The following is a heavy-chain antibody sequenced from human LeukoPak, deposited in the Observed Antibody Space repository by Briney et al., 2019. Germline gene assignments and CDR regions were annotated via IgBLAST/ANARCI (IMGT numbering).Heavy chain of an antibody. J-gene: IGHJ4*02. CDR3: AKDVYGDYGGLDY. V-gene: IGHV3-23*01. D-gene: IGHD4-17*01. CDR1: GVSFSTRA. CDR2: IRGSDGST. Sequence: GGSLRLSCAASGVSFSTRAMSWVRHAQPQGLGLVSSIRGSDGSTYYADSVKGRFAISRDKSKNTLYLQMNSLRAEDTAVYYCAKDVYGDYGGLDYWGQGTLVTVSS.